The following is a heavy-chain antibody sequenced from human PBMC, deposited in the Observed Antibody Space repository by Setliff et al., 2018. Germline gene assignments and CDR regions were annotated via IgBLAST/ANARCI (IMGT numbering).Heavy chain of an antibody. J-gene: IGHJ5*02. D-gene: IGHD3-3*01. V-gene: IGHV1-3*01. CDR3: ARDTYIGDFWSGYYIQGQFDP. CDR1: GDTSTTYA. CDR2: INAGNGNI. Sequence: SVKVSCKASGDTSTTYAIHWVRQAPGQGLEWMGWINAGNGNIRYSQNFQGRVTITRDTSANTAYMELSSLRSEDTAVYYCARDTYIGDFWSGYYIQGQFDPWGQGTLVTVSS.